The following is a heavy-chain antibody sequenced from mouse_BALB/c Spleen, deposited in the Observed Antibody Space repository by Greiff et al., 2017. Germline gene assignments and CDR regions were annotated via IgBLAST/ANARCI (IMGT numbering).Heavy chain of an antibody. J-gene: IGHJ1*01. Sequence: EVKLVESGGGLVQPGGSRKLSCAASGFTFSSFGMHWVRQAPEKGLEWVAYISSGSSTIYYADTVKGRFTISRDNPKNILFLQMTSLRSEDTAMYYCARGYGRSHWYFDVWGAGTTVTVSS. CDR3: ARGYGRSHWYFDV. CDR1: GFTFSSFG. V-gene: IGHV5-17*02. D-gene: IGHD1-1*01. CDR2: ISSGSSTI.